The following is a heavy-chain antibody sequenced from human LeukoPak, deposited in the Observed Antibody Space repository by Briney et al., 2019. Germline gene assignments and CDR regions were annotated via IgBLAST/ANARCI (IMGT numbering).Heavy chain of an antibody. CDR1: GYTFTNYW. V-gene: IGHV5-10-1*01. CDR3: AKHGAARLGYHFDF. D-gene: IGHD6-13*01. CDR2: IYPSDSHT. Sequence: GESLKISCQGSGYTFTNYWISWVREMPGKGLEWMGKIYPSDSHTNYSPSFQGHVTISADKSRSTAYLQWSSLTASDTAMYYCAKHGAARLGYHFDFWGQGTLVTVSS. J-gene: IGHJ4*02.